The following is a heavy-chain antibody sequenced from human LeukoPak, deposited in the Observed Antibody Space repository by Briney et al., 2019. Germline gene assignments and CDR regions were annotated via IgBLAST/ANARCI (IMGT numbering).Heavy chain of an antibody. CDR3: ASISIIHPLGGYYYMDV. J-gene: IGHJ6*03. V-gene: IGHV4-34*01. Sequence: SETLSLTCDAYGGSFSDYNWSWIRAPPGKGLEWVGITNHGGITSHNPSLKSRVTISVETSKKESSLKLNSVTAADTAVYYCASISIIHPLGGYYYMDVWGKGTTVTIS. D-gene: IGHD2/OR15-2a*01. CDR2: TNHGGIT. CDR1: GGSFSDYN.